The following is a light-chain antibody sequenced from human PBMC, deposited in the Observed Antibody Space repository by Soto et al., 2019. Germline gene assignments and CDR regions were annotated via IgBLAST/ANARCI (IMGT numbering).Light chain of an antibody. CDR1: QGVSSL. Sequence: DIQMTQSPSSVSASAGDRVTLPCRASQGVSSLLAWYQQKPGKAPNLLIQTASSLPSGIPSRFSGSGSGTDFTLTISSLQPEDFAVYYCQQYNSLPLTFGGGTKVEIK. J-gene: IGKJ4*02. CDR3: QQYNSLPLT. V-gene: IGKV1-12*01. CDR2: TAS.